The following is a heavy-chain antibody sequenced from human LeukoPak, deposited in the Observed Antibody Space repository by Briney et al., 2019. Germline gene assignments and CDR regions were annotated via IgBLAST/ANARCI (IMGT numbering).Heavy chain of an antibody. CDR1: GYTFTTYT. Sequence: GASVKVSCKASGYTFTTYTMHWVRQAPGQRLEWMGWINTGNGNTEYSQKFQGRVTIARDTSATTAYMELSSLRSEDTALYYCARDSYYGSGYYNYFDYWGQGTLVTVSS. CDR2: INTGNGNT. J-gene: IGHJ4*02. V-gene: IGHV1-3*04. CDR3: ARDSYYGSGYYNYFDY. D-gene: IGHD3-10*01.